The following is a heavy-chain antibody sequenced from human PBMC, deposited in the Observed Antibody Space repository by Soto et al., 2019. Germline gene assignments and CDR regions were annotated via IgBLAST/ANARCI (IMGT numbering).Heavy chain of an antibody. D-gene: IGHD4-17*01. CDR2: INPSGGST. CDR1: GYTFTSYY. CDR3: ASIPFDYGGPRDAFDI. V-gene: IGHV1-46*01. J-gene: IGHJ3*02. Sequence: RASVKVSCKASGYTFTSYYMHWVRQAPGQGLEWMGIINPSGGSTSYAQKFQGRVTMTRDTSTSTVYMELSSLRSEDTAVYYCASIPFDYGGPRDAFDIWGQGTMVTVSS.